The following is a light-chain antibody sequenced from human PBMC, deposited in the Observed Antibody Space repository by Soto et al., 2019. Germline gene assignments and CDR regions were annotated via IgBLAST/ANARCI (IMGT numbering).Light chain of an antibody. Sequence: QSALTQPASVSGSPGQSITISCTGTSNDVGGYDYVTWYQHHPVKAPKLMIYDVSNRPSGISDRFSASKSGNTASLTISGVQAEDEAHYYCSSYTSRATLVFGGGTKLTVL. CDR2: DVS. J-gene: IGLJ2*01. CDR1: SNDVGGYDY. V-gene: IGLV2-14*03. CDR3: SSYTSRATLV.